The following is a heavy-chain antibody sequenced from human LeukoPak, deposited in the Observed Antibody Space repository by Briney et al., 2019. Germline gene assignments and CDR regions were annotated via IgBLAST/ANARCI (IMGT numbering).Heavy chain of an antibody. J-gene: IGHJ3*02. CDR2: INPSGGST. V-gene: IGHV1-46*01. CDR3: ARDRRETTAYDAFDI. Sequence: ASVKVSCKASGYTFTSYYMHWVRQAPGQGLEWMGIINPSGGSTSYAQKFQGRVTMTRDTSTSTVYMELSSLRSEDTAVYYCARDRRETTAYDAFDIWGQGTMVTVSS. CDR1: GYTFTSYY. D-gene: IGHD4-17*01.